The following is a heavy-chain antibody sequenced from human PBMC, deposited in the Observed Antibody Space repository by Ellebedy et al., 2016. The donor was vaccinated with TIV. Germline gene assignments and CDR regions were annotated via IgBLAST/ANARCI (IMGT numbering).Heavy chain of an antibody. V-gene: IGHV1-69*06. Sequence: ASVKVSCKASGGTFSTFSSYAISWVRQAPGQGLEWMGGIIPFFGTENYAQKFQGRVTITADKSTSTAYMELSSLRSEDTAVYFCARNSDIIVVPSAYASSYDIWGQGTMVSVAS. CDR1: GGTFSTFSSYA. D-gene: IGHD2-15*01. CDR3: ARNSDIIVVPSAYASSYDI. CDR2: IIPFFGTE. J-gene: IGHJ3*02.